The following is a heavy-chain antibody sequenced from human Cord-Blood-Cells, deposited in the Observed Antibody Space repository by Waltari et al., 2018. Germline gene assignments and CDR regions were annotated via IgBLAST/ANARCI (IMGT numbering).Heavy chain of an antibody. D-gene: IGHD3-3*01. CDR2: ISYDGSNK. J-gene: IGHJ4*02. Sequence: QVQLVESGGGVVQPGRSLRLSCAASGLTLTSYALRWVGQAPGKGLVGVAVISYDGSNKYYADSVKGRFTISRDNSKNTLYLQMNSLRSEDTAVYYCAREVTIFGVVDYWGQGTLVTVSS. CDR1: GLTLTSYA. V-gene: IGHV3-30*04. CDR3: AREVTIFGVVDY.